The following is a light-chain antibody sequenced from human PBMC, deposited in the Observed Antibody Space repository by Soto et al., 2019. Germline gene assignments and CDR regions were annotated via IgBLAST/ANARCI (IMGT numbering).Light chain of an antibody. V-gene: IGLV2-8*01. Sequence: QSALTHPPSASGSPGQSVTISCTGTSSDVGAYNYVSWYQQHPGKAPKLMIYEVSKRPSGVPDRFSGSKSGNTASLTVSGLQAEDEADYYCSSYAGSNNVLFGGGTKVTVL. CDR3: SSYAGSNNVL. J-gene: IGLJ2*01. CDR1: SSDVGAYNY. CDR2: EVS.